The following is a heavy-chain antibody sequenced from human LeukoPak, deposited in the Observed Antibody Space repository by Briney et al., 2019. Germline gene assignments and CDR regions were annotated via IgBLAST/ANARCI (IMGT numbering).Heavy chain of an antibody. CDR2: IKDSGTT. D-gene: IGHD6-6*01. Sequence: ASVKVSCKASRYSFTTYHIHWVRQASGQGLEWMGIIKDSGTTIYPQKFQGRVTMTRDTSTSTVYMEVSSLRSEDTAVYYCARGGYSSSSEEFDYWGQGTLVTLSS. J-gene: IGHJ4*02. CDR1: RYSFTTYH. V-gene: IGHV1-46*01. CDR3: ARGGYSSSSEEFDY.